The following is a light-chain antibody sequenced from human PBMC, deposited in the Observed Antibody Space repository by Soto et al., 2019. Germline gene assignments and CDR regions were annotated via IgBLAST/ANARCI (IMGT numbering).Light chain of an antibody. Sequence: EIVLTHSPGTLSLSPGERATLSFRASQGVSSSYLAWYQRKPGQAPRLLIYGASSRATGIPERFSGGGSGTDFTLTISRLAPEDFEVYYCQQYHNSPPTFGQGTKVDIK. CDR1: QGVSSSY. V-gene: IGKV3-20*01. J-gene: IGKJ1*01. CDR3: QQYHNSPPT. CDR2: GAS.